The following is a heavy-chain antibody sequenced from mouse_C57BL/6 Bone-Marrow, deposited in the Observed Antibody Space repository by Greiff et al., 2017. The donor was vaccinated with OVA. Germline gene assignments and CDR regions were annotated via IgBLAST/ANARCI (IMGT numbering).Heavy chain of an antibody. CDR1: GYSFTGSF. V-gene: IGHV1-20*01. CDR2: INPYNGDT. J-gene: IGHJ4*01. CDR3: ARLRRRLHYYAMDY. D-gene: IGHD2-12*01. Sequence: VQLKQSGPELVKPGDSVKISCKASGYSFTGSFMNWVMQSHGKSLEWIGRINPYNGDTFSNQKFKGKATLTVDKSSSTAHMELRSLTSEYAAVYYCARLRRRLHYYAMDYWGQGTSVTVSS.